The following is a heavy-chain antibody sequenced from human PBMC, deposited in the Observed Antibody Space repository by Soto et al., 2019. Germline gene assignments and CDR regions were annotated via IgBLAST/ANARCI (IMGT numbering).Heavy chain of an antibody. CDR1: GGAVSSGTYY. CDR2: IYFTGST. J-gene: IGHJ5*02. Sequence: SATLSLTCTVSGGAVSSGTYYWSWIRQPPGKGLEWIGHIYFTGSTNYNPSLKSRVTMSLDTSRNQFSLKLSSVTAADTAVYYCTRGPPRVQWFDPWGLGTLVTVSS. CDR3: TRGPPRVQWFDP. V-gene: IGHV4-61*01.